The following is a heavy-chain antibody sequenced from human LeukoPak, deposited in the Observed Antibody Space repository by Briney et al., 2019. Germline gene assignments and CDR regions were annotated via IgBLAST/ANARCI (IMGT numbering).Heavy chain of an antibody. CDR3: ASTVIVVVPAAMDDY. V-gene: IGHV3-30-3*01. CDR1: GFTFSSYA. Sequence: GGSLRLSCAASGFTFSSYAMHWVRQAPGKGLEWVAVISYDGSNKYYADSVKGRFTISRDNSKNTLYLQMNSLRAEDTAVYYCASTVIVVVPAAMDDYWGQGTLVTVSS. J-gene: IGHJ4*02. CDR2: ISYDGSNK. D-gene: IGHD2-2*01.